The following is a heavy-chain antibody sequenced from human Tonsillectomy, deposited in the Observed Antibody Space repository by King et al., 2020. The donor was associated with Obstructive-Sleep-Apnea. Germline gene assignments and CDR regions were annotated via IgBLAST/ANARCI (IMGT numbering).Heavy chain of an antibody. Sequence: QLQESGPGLVKPSETLSLTCTVSGGSISSYYWSWIRQPPGKGLEWIGYIYYSGSTNYNPSLKSRVTISVDTSKNQFSLKLSSVTAADTAVYYCARDGDGRVDGMDVWGQGTTVTVSS. J-gene: IGHJ6*02. CDR3: ARDGDGRVDGMDV. CDR2: IYYSGST. D-gene: IGHD1-26*01. CDR1: GGSISSYY. V-gene: IGHV4-59*01.